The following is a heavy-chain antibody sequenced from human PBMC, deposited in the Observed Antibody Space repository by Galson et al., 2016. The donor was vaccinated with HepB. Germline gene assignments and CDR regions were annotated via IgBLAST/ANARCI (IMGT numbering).Heavy chain of an antibody. D-gene: IGHD4-23*01. CDR3: ARGGLYGGTPHYFDS. CDR2: TYYRSKWYY. V-gene: IGHV6-1*01. Sequence: CAISGDSVSSQTAGWNWIRQSPSRGLEWLGRTYYRSKWYYDYAESTKSRITINPDTSKNQFFLLLNSVTPEDTAVYYCARGGLYGGTPHYFDSWGQGTLVTVSS. CDR1: GDSVSSQTAG. J-gene: IGHJ4*02.